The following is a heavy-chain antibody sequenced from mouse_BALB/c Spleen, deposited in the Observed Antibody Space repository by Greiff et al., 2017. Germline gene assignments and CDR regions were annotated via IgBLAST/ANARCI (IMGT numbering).Heavy chain of an antibody. CDR1: GFSLTSYG. Sequence: VQLVESGPGLVQPSQSLSITCTVSGFSLTSYGVHWVRQSPGKGLEWLGVIWSGGSTDYNAAVISRLSISKDNSKSQVFFKMNSLQADDVAIYYCARNRNRYDVGFAYWGQGTLVAVSA. J-gene: IGHJ3*01. CDR3: ARNRNRYDVGFAY. CDR2: IWSGGST. D-gene: IGHD2-14*01. V-gene: IGHV2-4-1*01.